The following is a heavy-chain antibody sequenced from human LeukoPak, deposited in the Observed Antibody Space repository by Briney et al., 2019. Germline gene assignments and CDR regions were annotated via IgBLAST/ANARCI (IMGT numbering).Heavy chain of an antibody. CDR2: IHHFGRT. V-gene: IGHV4-59*01. J-gene: IGHJ4*02. CDR3: ARGLWTQPGLVPFNY. CDR1: GDSIISYY. Sequence: SETLSLTCSVSGDSIISYYWNWLRQSPGKGLEWIGNIHHFGRTEYNSSLRSRVTMFLDSSKNQFSLKLTSVPPTDTAVYYCARGLWTQPGLVPFNYWGQGSLVTVSS. D-gene: IGHD5-18*01.